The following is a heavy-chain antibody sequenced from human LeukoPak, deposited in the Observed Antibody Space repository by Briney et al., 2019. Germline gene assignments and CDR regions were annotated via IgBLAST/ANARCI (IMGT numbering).Heavy chain of an antibody. CDR1: GFTFGGYS. CDR2: INLDGSDR. V-gene: IGHV3-7*01. CDR3: GRVTAGAIDY. J-gene: IGHJ4*02. Sequence: QSGGSLRLSCAASGFTFGGYSMTWVRQAPGKGLEWVANINLDGSDRFYVGFVKGRFTISRDNADNSLYLQMNSLRAEDTAVYYCGRVTAGAIDYWGQGTLVTVSS. D-gene: IGHD5-18*01.